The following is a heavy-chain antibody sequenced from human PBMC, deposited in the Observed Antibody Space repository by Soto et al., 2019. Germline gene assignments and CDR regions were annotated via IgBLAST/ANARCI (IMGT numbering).Heavy chain of an antibody. CDR2: LYHGGAT. V-gene: IGHV4-30-2*01. CDR3: ARAFTAMGLFDY. D-gene: IGHD2-21*02. Sequence: SETLSLTCDVSGGSIDSGGYSWSWIRQPPGKGLEWIGYLYHGGATYSNPSLKSRVSISVDWSKNQFSLKLSSVTAADTAVYYRARAFTAMGLFDYWGPGILVTDSS. J-gene: IGHJ4*02. CDR1: GGSIDSGGYS.